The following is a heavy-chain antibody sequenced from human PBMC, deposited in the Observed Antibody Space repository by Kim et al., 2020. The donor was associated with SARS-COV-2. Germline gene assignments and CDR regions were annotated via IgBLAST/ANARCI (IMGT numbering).Heavy chain of an antibody. Sequence: GWNTAYNGNTNYAQKLQVRVTMTTDTSTSTAYMELRSLRSDDTAVYYCARDHWKSSGWYGFYYYYGMDVWGQGTTVTVSS. CDR2: NTAYNGNT. CDR3: ARDHWKSSGWYGFYYYYGMDV. V-gene: IGHV1-18*01. D-gene: IGHD6-19*01. J-gene: IGHJ6*02.